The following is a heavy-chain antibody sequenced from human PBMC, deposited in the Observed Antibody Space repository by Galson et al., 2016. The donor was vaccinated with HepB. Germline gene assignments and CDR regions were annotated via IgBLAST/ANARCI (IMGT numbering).Heavy chain of an antibody. CDR1: GFIFSNNY. Sequence: SLRLSCAVSGFIFSNNYMNWVRQAPGKGLEWVSLICSGGSTSYADSVKVPFTISRNSSQNTLYLQMNSLSAEDTAVYYCAGRHSPWPHWGQGTLVTVSS. J-gene: IGHJ4*02. CDR2: ICSGGST. D-gene: IGHD2-21*01. V-gene: IGHV3-53*01. CDR3: AGRHSPWPH.